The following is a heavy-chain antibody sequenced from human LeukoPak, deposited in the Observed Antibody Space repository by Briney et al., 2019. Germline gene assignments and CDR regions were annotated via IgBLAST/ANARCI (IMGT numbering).Heavy chain of an antibody. CDR3: ARDCYDSSGYQIENDAFDI. D-gene: IGHD3-22*01. CDR2: ITSTSTYI. V-gene: IGHV3-21*01. CDR1: GFTFSDYS. J-gene: IGHJ3*02. Sequence: GGSLRLSCAASGFTFSDYSMTWVRQAPGKGLEWVSSITSTSTYIYYADSVKGRFAISRDNAKNSLYLQMNSLRAEDTAVYYCARDCYDSSGYQIENDAFDIWGQGTMVTVSS.